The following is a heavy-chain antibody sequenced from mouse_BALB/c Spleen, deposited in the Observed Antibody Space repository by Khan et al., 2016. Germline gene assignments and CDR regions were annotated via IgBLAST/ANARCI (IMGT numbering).Heavy chain of an antibody. CDR3: ARRSIYYDYDGFAY. D-gene: IGHD2-4*01. V-gene: IGHV9-3-1*01. J-gene: IGHJ3*01. CDR1: GYTFTNYG. CDR2: INTYTGEP. Sequence: QIQLVQSGPELKKPGETVKISCKASGYTFTNYGMNWVKQAPGKGLKWMGWINTYTGEPTYADDFKGRFAISLETSASTAYLQINNLKNEDTATSFCARRSIYYDYDGFAYWGQGTLVTVSS.